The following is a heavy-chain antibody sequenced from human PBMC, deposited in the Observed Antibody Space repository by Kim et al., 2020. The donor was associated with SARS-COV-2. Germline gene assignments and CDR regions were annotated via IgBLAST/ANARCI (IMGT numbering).Heavy chain of an antibody. D-gene: IGHD3-10*01. CDR3: AKPVLLWFGYGMDV. CDR1: GFTFSSYG. CDR2: IWYDGSNK. J-gene: IGHJ6*02. Sequence: GGSLRLSCAASGFTFSSYGMHWVRQAPGKGLEWVAVIWYDGSNKYYADSVKGRFTISRDNSKNTLYLQMNSLRAEDTAVYYCAKPVLLWFGYGMDVWGQG. V-gene: IGHV3-33*06.